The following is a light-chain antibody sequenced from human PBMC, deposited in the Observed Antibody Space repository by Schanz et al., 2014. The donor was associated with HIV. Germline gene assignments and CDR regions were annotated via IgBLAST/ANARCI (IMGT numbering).Light chain of an antibody. Sequence: EIVLTQSPGTLSLSPGERATLSCRASQSVSNNLAWYQQTPGQVPRLLIYGASTRATGVPARFSGSGSGTEFTLTISSLQSEDFAVYYCQQYGSSPLYTFGQGTKLEIK. CDR3: QQYGSSPLYT. V-gene: IGKV3-15*01. J-gene: IGKJ2*01. CDR2: GAS. CDR1: QSVSNN.